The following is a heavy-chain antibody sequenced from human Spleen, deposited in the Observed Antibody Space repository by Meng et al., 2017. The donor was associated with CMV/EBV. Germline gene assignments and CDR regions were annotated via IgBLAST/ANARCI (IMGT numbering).Heavy chain of an antibody. V-gene: IGHV4-34*01. D-gene: IGHD1-14*01. CDR1: GGSFSGYY. CDR2: INHSGST. Sequence: QVRLQQWVAGLLKPSETLSLTCAVYGGSFSGYYWSWIRQPPGKGLEWIGEINHSGSTNYNPSLKSRVTISVDTSKNQFSLKLSSVTAADTAVYYCARSGRFDYWGQGTLVTVSS. J-gene: IGHJ4*02. CDR3: ARSGRFDY.